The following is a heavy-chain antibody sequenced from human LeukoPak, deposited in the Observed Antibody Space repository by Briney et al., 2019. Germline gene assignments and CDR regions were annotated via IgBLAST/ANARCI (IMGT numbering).Heavy chain of an antibody. Sequence: KPGGSLRLSCAASGFTFSSYSMNWVRQAPGKGLEWVSSISSSSSYIYYADSVKGRFTISRDNAKNSLYLQMNSLRAEDTAVYYCAKVIATLWDVNWFDPWGQGTLVTVSS. CDR1: GFTFSSYS. CDR2: ISSSSSYI. J-gene: IGHJ5*02. V-gene: IGHV3-21*04. CDR3: AKVIATLWDVNWFDP. D-gene: IGHD1-26*01.